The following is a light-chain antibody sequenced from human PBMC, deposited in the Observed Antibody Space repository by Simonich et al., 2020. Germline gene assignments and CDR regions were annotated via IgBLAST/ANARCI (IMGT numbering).Light chain of an antibody. CDR3: QQSYSTPLT. CDR2: AAS. CDR1: QNISSY. V-gene: IGKV1-39*01. J-gene: IGKJ4*01. Sequence: DIQMTQSPSSLSASVGDRVTITCRASQNISSYLNWYQQKPGKAPNLLIYAASSLQSGVPARFSGSGSGTDFTLTISSLQPEDFATYYCQQSYSTPLTCGGGTKVEIK.